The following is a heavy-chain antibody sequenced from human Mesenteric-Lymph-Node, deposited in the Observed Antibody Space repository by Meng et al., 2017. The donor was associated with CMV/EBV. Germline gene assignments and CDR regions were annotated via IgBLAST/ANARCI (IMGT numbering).Heavy chain of an antibody. CDR3: ARTGVVAEYSQN. CDR2: IQYIGVT. Sequence: GSLRPSCTVTGDTITHSYYWGWVRQSPGKGLEWLGNIQYIGVTYYNPSLKSRVTISVDTSKNQFSLKMSSVTAADTAVYYCARTGVVAEYSQNWGQGTLVTVSS. J-gene: IGHJ1*01. D-gene: IGHD2-2*01. V-gene: IGHV4-39*01. CDR1: GDTITHSYY.